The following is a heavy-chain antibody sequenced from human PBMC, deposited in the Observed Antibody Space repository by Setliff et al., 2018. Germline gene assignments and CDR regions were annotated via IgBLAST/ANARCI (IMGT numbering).Heavy chain of an antibody. D-gene: IGHD5-18*01. J-gene: IGHJ4*02. Sequence: ASVKVSCKASGYTFSSYGVHWVRQAPGQRLEWMGWINAANGNTKYSQKFQGRVTITRDTSASTVYMELSSLRYEDTAVYYCATFRGYTYGYDYWGQGTLVTVSS. V-gene: IGHV1-3*01. CDR3: ATFRGYTYGYDY. CDR2: INAANGNT. CDR1: GYTFSSYG.